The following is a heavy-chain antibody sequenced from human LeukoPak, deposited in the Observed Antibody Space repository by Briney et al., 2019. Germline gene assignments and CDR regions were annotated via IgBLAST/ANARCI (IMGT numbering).Heavy chain of an antibody. J-gene: IGHJ5*02. Sequence: SETLSLTCAVFGGSFSGYYWNWIRQPPGKGLEWIGEIHHSGNTNYNPSLKSRVTISVDTSKNQFSLKLNSVTGADTAVYYCARVVRRSITMIVAGFDNWFDPWGQGTLVTVSS. CDR2: IHHSGNT. V-gene: IGHV4-34*01. CDR3: ARVVRRSITMIVAGFDNWFDP. D-gene: IGHD3-22*01. CDR1: GGSFSGYY.